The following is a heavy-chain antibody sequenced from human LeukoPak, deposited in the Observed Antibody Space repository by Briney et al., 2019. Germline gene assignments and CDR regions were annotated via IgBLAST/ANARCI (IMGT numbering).Heavy chain of an antibody. Sequence: GGSLRLSCAASGFDFSSYGMHWVRQAPGKGLEWVAVISYNGHYEYYGESVKGRFTISRDNSKNTVSLQMDNLRIEDTAVYYCVRGGSPPTSTWSLDEWGQGTLVSVSS. V-gene: IGHV3-30*03. J-gene: IGHJ4*02. CDR1: GFDFSSYG. CDR3: VRGGSPPTSTWSLDE. CDR2: ISYNGHYE. D-gene: IGHD1-26*01.